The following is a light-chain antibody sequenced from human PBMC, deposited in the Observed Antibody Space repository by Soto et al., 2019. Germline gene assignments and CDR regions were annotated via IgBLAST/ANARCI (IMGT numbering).Light chain of an antibody. V-gene: IGKV1-5*03. CDR3: QQYGNYWT. CDR2: KAS. CDR1: RSVSSW. Sequence: DIQMTQSPSTLSASVGDRVTITCRAGRSVSSWLAWYQQKPGKAPKLLIYKASTLESGVPSRFSGSGSGTEFTLTISSLQPDAFATYYCQQYGNYWTFGQGTTVEI. J-gene: IGKJ1*01.